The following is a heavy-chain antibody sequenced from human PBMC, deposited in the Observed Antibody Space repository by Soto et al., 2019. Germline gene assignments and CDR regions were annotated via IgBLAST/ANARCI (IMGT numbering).Heavy chain of an antibody. Sequence: QVQLVQSGVEVKKPGASVRVSCKASGYTFTNYGITWVRQDPGQGLEWLGGISGYNGNTNYAQKLQGRESMTTDTSTSTAYMDLTSLRYDDTAVYYCARGGRFAVADTDYWGQGTLRTVSS. V-gene: IGHV1-18*01. CDR3: ARGGRFAVADTDY. CDR2: ISGYNGNT. D-gene: IGHD3-3*01. CDR1: GYTFTNYG. J-gene: IGHJ4*02.